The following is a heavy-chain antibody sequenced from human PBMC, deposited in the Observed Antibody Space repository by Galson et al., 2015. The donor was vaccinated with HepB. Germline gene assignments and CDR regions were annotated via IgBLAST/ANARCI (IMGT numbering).Heavy chain of an antibody. J-gene: IGHJ4*02. V-gene: IGHV3-7*03. Sequence: SLRLSCAASGFTFNSYWMGWIRQAPGKGLEWAAIVSQGGSERYYVDSVKGRSIISRDAAKNSLYFRLDSLRGEDTAVYYCARAPSVGTVDSWGQGTQVTVSS. CDR1: GFTFNSYW. CDR2: VSQGGSER. CDR3: ARAPSVGTVDS.